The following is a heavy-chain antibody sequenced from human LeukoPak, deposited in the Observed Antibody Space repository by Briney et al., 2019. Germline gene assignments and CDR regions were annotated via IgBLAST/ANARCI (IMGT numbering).Heavy chain of an antibody. CDR1: GGSISSGGYY. D-gene: IGHD2-15*01. Sequence: SETLSLTCTVSGGSISSGGYYWSWIRQHPGKGLEWIGYIYYSGSTYYNPSLKSRVTISVDTSKNQFSLKLSSVTAADTAVYYCARHGLLPPYYYYGMDVWGQGTTVTVSS. CDR2: IYYSGST. J-gene: IGHJ6*02. CDR3: ARHGLLPPYYYYGMDV. V-gene: IGHV4-31*03.